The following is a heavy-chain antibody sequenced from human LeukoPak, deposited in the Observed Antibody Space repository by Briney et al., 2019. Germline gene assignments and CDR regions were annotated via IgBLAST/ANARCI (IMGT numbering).Heavy chain of an antibody. CDR1: GFTFSSYE. J-gene: IGHJ4*02. Sequence: PGGSLRLSCAASGFTFSSYEMNWVRQAPGKGLEWVAFIRYDGSNKCYADSVKGRFTISRDNAKNSLYLQMNSLRAEDTAVYYCARAGGPDSSGDTFDYWGQGTLVTVSS. CDR3: ARAGGPDSSGDTFDY. CDR2: IRYDGSNK. D-gene: IGHD3-22*01. V-gene: IGHV3-30*02.